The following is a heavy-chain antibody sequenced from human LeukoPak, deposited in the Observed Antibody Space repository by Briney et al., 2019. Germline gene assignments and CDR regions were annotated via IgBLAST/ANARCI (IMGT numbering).Heavy chain of an antibody. D-gene: IGHD3-3*01. Sequence: GGSLRLSCTASGFTFSSYWMTWVRQAPGKGLEWVASMKQYGNENYYVESVKGRFIISRDNAKNSLYLQMNSLRVEDTAFYYCAKDPGRDYDFWSGYSYYYGMDVWGQGTTVTVSS. CDR2: MKQYGNEN. CDR3: AKDPGRDYDFWSGYSYYYGMDV. V-gene: IGHV3-7*01. J-gene: IGHJ6*02. CDR1: GFTFSSYW.